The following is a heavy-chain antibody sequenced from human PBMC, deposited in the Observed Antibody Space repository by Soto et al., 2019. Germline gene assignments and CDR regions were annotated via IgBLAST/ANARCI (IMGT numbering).Heavy chain of an antibody. CDR1: GFTFSSYN. D-gene: IGHD6-6*01. J-gene: IGHJ6*02. CDR2: ISSSSGTI. V-gene: IGHV3-48*02. CDR3: ARDTGGSSFYYYHGMDV. Sequence: EVQLVESGGGLVQPGGSLRLSCAASGFTFSSYNMNWVRQAPGKGLEWVSYISSSSGTIYYADSVKGRFTISRDNAKNSLDLQMNSLRDEDTALYYCARDTGGSSFYYYHGMDVWGQGTTVTVSS.